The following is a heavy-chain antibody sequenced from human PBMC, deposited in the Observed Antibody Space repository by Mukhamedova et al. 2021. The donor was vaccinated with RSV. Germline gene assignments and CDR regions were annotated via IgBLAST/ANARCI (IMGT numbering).Heavy chain of an antibody. D-gene: IGHD1-1*01. CDR2: ISSSGSTI. Sequence: EMNWVRQAPGKGLEWVSYISSSGSTIYYADSVKGRFTISRDNAKNSLYLQMNSLRAEDTAVYYCARGTGRGRGLYYFDYWGQGNL. J-gene: IGHJ4*02. CDR3: ARGTGRGRGLYYFDY. V-gene: IGHV3-48*03.